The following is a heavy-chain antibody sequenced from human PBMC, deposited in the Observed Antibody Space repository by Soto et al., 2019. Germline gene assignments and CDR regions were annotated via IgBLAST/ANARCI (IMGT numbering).Heavy chain of an antibody. D-gene: IGHD1-7*01. J-gene: IGHJ5*02. CDR2: IFANDAK. Sequence: QVTLKESGPVLVKPTETLTLTCTVSGFSLSTARMGVSWIRQPPGKAPEWLAQIFANDAKSYSTSLKSRLTISMATSQRQVVLTMTNMDPVDTATYYCARIYDIEVAGTDWFDPWGQGTLVTVSS. V-gene: IGHV2-26*01. CDR1: GFSLSTARMG. CDR3: ARIYDIEVAGTDWFDP.